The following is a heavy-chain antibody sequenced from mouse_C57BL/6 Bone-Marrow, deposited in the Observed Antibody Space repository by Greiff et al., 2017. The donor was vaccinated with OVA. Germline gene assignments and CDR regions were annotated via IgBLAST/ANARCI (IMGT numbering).Heavy chain of an antibody. Sequence: QVQLQQPGAELVMPGASVKLSCKASGYTFTSYWMHWVKQRPGQGLEWIGEIDPSDSYTNYNQKFKGKSTLTVDKSSSTAYMQLSSLTSEDSAVYYGARSVYDGYYNYGGQGTTLTVSS. D-gene: IGHD2-3*01. CDR2: IDPSDSYT. CDR3: ARSVYDGYYNY. V-gene: IGHV1-69*01. CDR1: GYTFTSYW. J-gene: IGHJ2*01.